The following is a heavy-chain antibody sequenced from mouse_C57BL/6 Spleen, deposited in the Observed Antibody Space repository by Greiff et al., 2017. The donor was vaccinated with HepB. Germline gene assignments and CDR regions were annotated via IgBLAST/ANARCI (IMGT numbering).Heavy chain of an antibody. CDR1: GFTFSDYG. J-gene: IGHJ2*01. Sequence: EVKLQESGGGLVKPGGSLKLSCAASGFTFSDYGMHWVRQAPKKGLEWVAYISSGSSTIYYEDTVKGRFTISRDNAKNTLFLQMSSLRSEDTAIYYCATLYYAYFDYWGQGTTLTVSS. CDR2: ISSGSSTI. V-gene: IGHV5-17*01. D-gene: IGHD1-1*01. CDR3: ATLYYAYFDY.